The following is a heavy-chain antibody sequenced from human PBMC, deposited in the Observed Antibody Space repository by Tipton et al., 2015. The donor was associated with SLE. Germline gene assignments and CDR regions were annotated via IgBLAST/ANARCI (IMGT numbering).Heavy chain of an antibody. Sequence: SLRLSCAASGFTFSSYGMHWVRQAPGKGLEWVALIRYDGSNKYYADSVKGRFTISRDNSKNTLYLQMNSLRAEDTAVYYCAKEHMRWFDPWGQGTLVTVSS. V-gene: IGHV3-30*02. D-gene: IGHD2-21*01. CDR3: AKEHMRWFDP. J-gene: IGHJ5*02. CDR1: GFTFSSYG. CDR2: IRYDGSNK.